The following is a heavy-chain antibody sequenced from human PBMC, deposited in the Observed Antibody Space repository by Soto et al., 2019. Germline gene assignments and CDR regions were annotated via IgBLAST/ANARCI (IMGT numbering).Heavy chain of an antibody. D-gene: IGHD3-9*01. CDR2: IKQDGSEK. Sequence: GGSLRLSCAASGFTFSSYWMSWVRQAPGEGLEWVANIKQDGSEKYYVDSVKGRFTISRDNAKNSLYLQMNSLRAEDTAVYYCARVGLLSYDILTGYYTPYYYYGMDVWGQGTTVTVSS. V-gene: IGHV3-7*01. CDR1: GFTFSSYW. J-gene: IGHJ6*02. CDR3: ARVGLLSYDILTGYYTPYYYYGMDV.